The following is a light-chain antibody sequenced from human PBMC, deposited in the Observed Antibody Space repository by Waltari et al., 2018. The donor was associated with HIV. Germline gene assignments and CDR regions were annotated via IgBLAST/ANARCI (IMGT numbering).Light chain of an antibody. V-gene: IGKV2-28*01. Sequence: DIVMTQSPVSLPVTPGEPASISCRSRQSLLHSDGNNHLDWYVRKTGQSPQLLIYLGSNRASGVPDRFSGSGSDTDFTLKISRVEAEDVGVYYCMQALQTPYNFGQGTKLQIK. CDR2: LGS. CDR1: QSLLHSDGNNH. CDR3: MQALQTPYN. J-gene: IGKJ2*01.